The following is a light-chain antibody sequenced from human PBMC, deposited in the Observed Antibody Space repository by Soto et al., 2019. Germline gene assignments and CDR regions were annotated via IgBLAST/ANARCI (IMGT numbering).Light chain of an antibody. Sequence: EIVMTQYPATLSVSPGERATLSCRASQSVSSQLAWYQHKPGQAPRLLIYGASYRATGIPDRFTGSRSGTDFTLTISRLEPEDFAVYYCQQRSNWPPITFGQGTRLEIK. J-gene: IGKJ5*01. CDR3: QQRSNWPPIT. CDR2: GAS. V-gene: IGKV3-11*01. CDR1: QSVSSQ.